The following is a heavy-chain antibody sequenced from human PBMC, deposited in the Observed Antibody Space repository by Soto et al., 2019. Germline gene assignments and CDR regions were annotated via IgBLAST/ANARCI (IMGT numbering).Heavy chain of an antibody. Sequence: GGSLRLSCAASGFTFSSYAMHWVRQAPGKGLEWVAVISYDGSNKYYADSVKGRFTISRDNSKNTLYLQMNSLRAEDTAVYYCTGNARPGDDGFDIWGQGTMVTVSS. CDR2: ISYDGSNK. V-gene: IGHV3-30-3*01. CDR3: TGNARPGDDGFDI. J-gene: IGHJ3*02. CDR1: GFTFSSYA. D-gene: IGHD7-27*01.